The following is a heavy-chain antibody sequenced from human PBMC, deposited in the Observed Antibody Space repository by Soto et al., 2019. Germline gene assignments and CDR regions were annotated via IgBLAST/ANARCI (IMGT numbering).Heavy chain of an antibody. D-gene: IGHD4-17*01. CDR3: ARILTTDWYFDL. Sequence: ASVKVSCKASGYTFTTYDISWVRQAPGQGLEWMGWISPYNGNTNYAQKFQDRVTMTTDTSTSTAYMEVRSLRSDDTAVYYCARILTTDWYFDLWGRGTLVTVYS. V-gene: IGHV1-18*01. CDR1: GYTFTTYD. J-gene: IGHJ2*01. CDR2: ISPYNGNT.